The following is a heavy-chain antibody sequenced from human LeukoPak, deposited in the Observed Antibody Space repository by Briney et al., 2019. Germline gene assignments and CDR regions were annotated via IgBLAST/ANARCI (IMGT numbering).Heavy chain of an antibody. V-gene: IGHV4-59*12. CDR2: IYYSGNT. CDR3: AREATFYSYYYYMDV. J-gene: IGHJ6*03. D-gene: IGHD3-16*01. Sequence: SETLSLTCTVSGGSLSSYYWSWIRQPPGKGLEWIGYIYYSGNTNYNPSLKSRVTISIDTSKNRFTLKLSSVTAADTAVYYCAREATFYSYYYYMDVWGKGTTVTVSS. CDR1: GGSLSSYY.